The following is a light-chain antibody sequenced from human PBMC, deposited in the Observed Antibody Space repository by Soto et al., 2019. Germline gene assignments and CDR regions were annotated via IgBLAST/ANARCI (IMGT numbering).Light chain of an antibody. V-gene: IGLV2-8*01. CDR1: SSDVGTHGY. J-gene: IGLJ2*01. CDR2: EVS. CDR3: SSYASRNNLR. Sequence: QSVLTQPPSASGSPGQSVTISCTGTSSDVGTHGYVSWYQQHADKAPKLMIYEVSKRPSGVPDRFSGSKSGNTASLTVSGLQAEDEADYHCSSYASRNNLRFGGGTKLTVL.